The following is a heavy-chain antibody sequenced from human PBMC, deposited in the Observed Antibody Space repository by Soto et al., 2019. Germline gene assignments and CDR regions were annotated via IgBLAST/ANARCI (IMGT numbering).Heavy chain of an antibody. D-gene: IGHD2-15*01. CDR2: ISSNGGST. J-gene: IGHJ4*02. Sequence: GGSLRLSCSASGFTFSSYAMHWVRQAPGKGLEYVSAISSNGGSTYYADSVKGRFTISRDNSKNTLYLQMSSLRAEDTAVYYCVKHGGIFEVVVAATLDYWGQGTLVTVSS. CDR1: GFTFSSYA. CDR3: VKHGGIFEVVVAATLDY. V-gene: IGHV3-64D*08.